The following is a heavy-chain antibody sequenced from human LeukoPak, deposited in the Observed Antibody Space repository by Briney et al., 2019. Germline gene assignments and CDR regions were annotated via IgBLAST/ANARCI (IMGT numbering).Heavy chain of an antibody. CDR3: AGDTGIRGMDV. J-gene: IGHJ6*02. Sequence: GDSLRLSCAASGFTLSSYWMHWVRQAPGKGLEYVSAISGDGGSTDYADSVKGRFTISGDNSKNTLYLQMGSLRAEDMAVYYCAGDTGIRGMDVWGQGTTVTVSS. CDR1: GFTLSSYW. CDR2: ISGDGGST. V-gene: IGHV3-64*02. D-gene: IGHD5-18*01.